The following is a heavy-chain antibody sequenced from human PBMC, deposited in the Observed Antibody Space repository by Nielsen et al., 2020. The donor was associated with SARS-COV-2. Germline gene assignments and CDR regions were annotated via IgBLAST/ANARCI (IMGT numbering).Heavy chain of an antibody. Sequence: GGSLRLSCEASGFTISRFGMHWVRQAPGKGLEWVPFISYDGSIKYYADSVKGRFTISTDNSKNTLYLQMNSLRADDTAVYFCARETGDYTSSWFDFWGQGTLVIVSS. J-gene: IGHJ5*01. CDR2: ISYDGSIK. D-gene: IGHD4-17*01. CDR3: ARETGDYTSSWFDF. V-gene: IGHV3-30*03. CDR1: GFTISRFG.